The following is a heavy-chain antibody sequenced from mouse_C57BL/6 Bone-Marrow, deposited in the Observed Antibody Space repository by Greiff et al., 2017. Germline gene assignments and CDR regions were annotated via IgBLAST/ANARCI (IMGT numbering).Heavy chain of an antibody. CDR1: GYSITSGYY. J-gene: IGHJ2*01. Sequence: EVQLQESGPGLVKPSQSLSLTCSVTGYSITSGYYWNWIRQFPGNKLEWMGYISYDGSNNYNPSLKNRISITRDTSKNQFFLKLNSVTTEDTATYYCARGDYGVYYFDYWGQGTTLTVSS. CDR3: ARGDYGVYYFDY. V-gene: IGHV3-6*01. D-gene: IGHD1-2*01. CDR2: ISYDGSN.